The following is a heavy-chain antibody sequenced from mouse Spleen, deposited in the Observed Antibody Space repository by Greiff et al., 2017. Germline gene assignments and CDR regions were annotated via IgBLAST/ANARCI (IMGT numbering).Heavy chain of an antibody. CDR2: INYDGSST. CDR3: ARDYDAYGGAMDY. CDR1: GFTFSDYY. D-gene: IGHD2-3*01. J-gene: IGHJ4*01. Sequence: EVKLVESEGGLVQPGSSMKLSCTASGFTFSDYYMAWVRQVPEKGLEWVANINYDGSSTYYLDSLKSRFIISRDNAKNILYLQMSSLKSEDTATYYCARDYDAYGGAMDYWGQGTSVTVSS. V-gene: IGHV5-16*01.